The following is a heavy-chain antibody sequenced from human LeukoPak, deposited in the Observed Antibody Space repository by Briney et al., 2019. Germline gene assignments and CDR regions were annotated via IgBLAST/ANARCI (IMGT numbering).Heavy chain of an antibody. J-gene: IGHJ3*02. V-gene: IGHV1-69*13. CDR1: GGTFSSYA. CDR3: ARGSSRGYAFDI. D-gene: IGHD6-13*01. CDR2: LIPIFGTA. Sequence: ASVKVSCKASGGTFSSYAISWVRQAPGQGLEWMGGLIPIFGTANYAQKFQGRVTITADESTSTAYMELSSLRSEDTAVYYCARGSSRGYAFDIWGQGTMVTVSS.